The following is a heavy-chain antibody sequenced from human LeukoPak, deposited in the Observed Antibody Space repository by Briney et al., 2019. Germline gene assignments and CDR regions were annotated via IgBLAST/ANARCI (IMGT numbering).Heavy chain of an antibody. CDR3: ARVGTLGYYYYMDV. Sequence: QPGGSLRLSCAASGFTFSSYWMSWVRQAPGKGLEWVSVIYSGGSTYYADSVKGRFTISRDNSKNTLYLQMNSLRAEDTAVYYCARVGTLGYYYYMDVWGKGTTVTISS. V-gene: IGHV3-66*01. D-gene: IGHD7-27*01. J-gene: IGHJ6*03. CDR1: GFTFSSYW. CDR2: IYSGGST.